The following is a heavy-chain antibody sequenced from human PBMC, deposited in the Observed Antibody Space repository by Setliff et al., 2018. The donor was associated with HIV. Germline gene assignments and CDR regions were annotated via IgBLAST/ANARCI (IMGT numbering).Heavy chain of an antibody. CDR2: INPSGGTT. D-gene: IGHD1-26*01. Sequence: ASVKVSCKASGYTFTNFYIHWVRQAPGQGLKWLGMINPSGGTTTYARKFQGRVTMTSDTSTSTVYMDLSSLGSEDTAVYYCARGGHYSGSYLPRDYYMDVWGKGTTVTVSS. J-gene: IGHJ6*03. CDR1: GYTFTNFY. V-gene: IGHV1-46*01. CDR3: ARGGHYSGSYLPRDYYMDV.